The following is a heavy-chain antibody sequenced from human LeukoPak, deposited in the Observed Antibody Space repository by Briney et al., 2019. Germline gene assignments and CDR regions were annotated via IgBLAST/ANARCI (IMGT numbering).Heavy chain of an antibody. CDR3: ARTDTNYYGSGSYYSQTH. J-gene: IGHJ4*02. Sequence: GGSLSLSCAASGFRFSGYWMTWVRQAPGKGLEWVANIKGDGSETSYVTSVRGRFTISRDNAKNSLYLQMNNLRVEDTAVYYCARTDTNYYGSGSYYSQTHWGQGTLVTVSS. CDR1: GFRFSGYW. CDR2: IKGDGSET. D-gene: IGHD3-10*01. V-gene: IGHV3-7*03.